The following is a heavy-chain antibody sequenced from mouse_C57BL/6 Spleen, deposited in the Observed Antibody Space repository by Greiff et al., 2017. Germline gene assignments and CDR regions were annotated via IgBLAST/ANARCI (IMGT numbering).Heavy chain of an antibody. J-gene: IGHJ1*03. D-gene: IGHD1-1*01. CDR1: GYTFTSYW. V-gene: IGHV1-69*01. Sequence: QVQLQQPGAELVMPGASVKLSCKASGYTFTSYWMHWVKQRPGQGLEWIGEIDPSDSYTNYNQKFKGKSTLTVDKSSSTAYMQLSSLTSEDSAVYYCARGNYGSSHWYFDGWGTGTTVTVSS. CDR3: ARGNYGSSHWYFDG. CDR2: IDPSDSYT.